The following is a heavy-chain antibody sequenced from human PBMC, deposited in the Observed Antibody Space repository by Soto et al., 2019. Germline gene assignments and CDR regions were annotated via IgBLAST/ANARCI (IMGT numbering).Heavy chain of an antibody. V-gene: IGHV4-4*07. Sequence: QVQLQESGPGLVKPSETLSLTCNVSGDPITSYFWTWIRQPAGKGLEWIGHVFPGGPTSHNSSLKSRVSMSIDTSKNQFSLTLTSVTAADTAVYYCARTLSGFTYGSRQFYFVYWGQGTLVTVSS. J-gene: IGHJ4*02. CDR2: VFPGGPT. CDR3: ARTLSGFTYGSRQFYFVY. CDR1: GDPITSYF. D-gene: IGHD3-10*01.